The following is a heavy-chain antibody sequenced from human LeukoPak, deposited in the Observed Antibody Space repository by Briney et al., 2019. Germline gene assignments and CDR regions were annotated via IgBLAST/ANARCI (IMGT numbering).Heavy chain of an antibody. J-gene: IGHJ4*02. Sequence: GGSLRLSCAASGFTFDDYAMHWVRQAPGKGLEWVSGISWNSGSIGYADSVKGRFTISRDNAKNSLYLQMNSLRAEDTALYYCTGSGSYSGHFDYWGQGTLVIVSS. CDR2: ISWNSGSI. V-gene: IGHV3-9*01. D-gene: IGHD3-10*01. CDR1: GFTFDDYA. CDR3: TGSGSYSGHFDY.